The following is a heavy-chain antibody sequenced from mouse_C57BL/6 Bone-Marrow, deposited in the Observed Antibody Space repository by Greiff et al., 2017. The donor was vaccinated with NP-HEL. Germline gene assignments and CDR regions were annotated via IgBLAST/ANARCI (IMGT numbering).Heavy chain of an antibody. V-gene: IGHV1-4*01. Sequence: VQLQQSGAELARPGASVKMSCKASGCTFTSYTMHWVKQRPGQGLEWIGYINPSSGYTKYNQKFKDKATLTADKSSSTAYMQLSSLTSEDSAVYYCARGGYKFAYWGQGTLVTVSA. CDR3: ARGGYKFAY. CDR2: INPSSGYT. J-gene: IGHJ3*01. D-gene: IGHD2-2*01. CDR1: GCTFTSYT.